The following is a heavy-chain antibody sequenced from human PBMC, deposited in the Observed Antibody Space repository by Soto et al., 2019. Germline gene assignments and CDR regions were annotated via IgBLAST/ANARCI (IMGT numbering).Heavy chain of an antibody. V-gene: IGHV1-3*01. CDR1: GYTFTSYA. Sequence: ASVKVSCKASGYTFTSYAMHWVRQAPGQRLEWMGWINAGNGNTKYSQKFQGRVTITRDTSASTAYMELSNLRSEDTAVYYCARDIALAANWFDPWGQGTLVTVSS. CDR2: INAGNGNT. D-gene: IGHD6-19*01. CDR3: ARDIALAANWFDP. J-gene: IGHJ5*02.